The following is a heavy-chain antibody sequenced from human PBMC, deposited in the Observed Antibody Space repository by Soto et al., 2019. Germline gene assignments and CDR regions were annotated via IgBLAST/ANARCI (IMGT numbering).Heavy chain of an antibody. D-gene: IGHD3-22*01. J-gene: IGHJ6*02. CDR2: IITVFGTP. CDR3: ARGDATKIVVTTYYAMDV. CDR1: GGSLSNYG. V-gene: IGHV1-69*14. Sequence: QVQLVQSGAEVKKPGSSVKVSCKASGGSLSNYGISWVRQAPGQGLEWMGAIITVFGTPNYAQKFQDRVTITADKSTTTVYMEVRSLTSEDTAVYYCARGDATKIVVTTYYAMDVWGQGTTVTVSS.